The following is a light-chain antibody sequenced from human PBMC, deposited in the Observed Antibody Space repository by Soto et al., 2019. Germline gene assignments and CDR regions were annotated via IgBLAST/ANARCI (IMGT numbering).Light chain of an antibody. CDR3: QHGGT. Sequence: EIVLTQSPATLSLSPGEGATLSCRASLNVGGSLAWYQQRPGQTPRLLIYDVSKRAAGIPARFSGSGSGTDLTLTITSLESEDFAVYYCQHGGTFGQGTKVDI. J-gene: IGKJ2*01. V-gene: IGKV3-11*01. CDR2: DVS. CDR1: LNVGGS.